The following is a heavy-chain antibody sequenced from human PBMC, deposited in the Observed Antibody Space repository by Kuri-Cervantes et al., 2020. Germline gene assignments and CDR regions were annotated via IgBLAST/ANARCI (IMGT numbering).Heavy chain of an antibody. CDR2: IIPIFGTA. CDR1: SHTSLNYG. V-gene: IGHV1-69*05. Sequence: SVKVSCKASSHTSLNYGVSWVRQPPGQGLEWMGGIIPIFGTANYAQKFQGRVTITTDESTSTAYMELRSLRSDDTAVYYCARQLWFGESPSHFDYWGQGTLVTVSS. CDR3: ARQLWFGESPSHFDY. D-gene: IGHD3-10*01. J-gene: IGHJ4*02.